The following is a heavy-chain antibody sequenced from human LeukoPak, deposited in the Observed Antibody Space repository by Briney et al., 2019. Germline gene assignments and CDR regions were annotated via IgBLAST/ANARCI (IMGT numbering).Heavy chain of an antibody. CDR1: GFTFSSYA. CDR3: ASLFTFGGVIVTHPFDY. D-gene: IGHD3-16*02. J-gene: IGHJ4*02. V-gene: IGHV3-30-3*01. Sequence: GGSLRLSCAASGFTFSSYAMHWVRQAPGKGPEWVAVISYDGSNKYYADSVKGRFTISRDNSKNTLYLQMNSLRAEDTAVYYCASLFTFGGVIVTHPFDYWGQGTLVTVSS. CDR2: ISYDGSNK.